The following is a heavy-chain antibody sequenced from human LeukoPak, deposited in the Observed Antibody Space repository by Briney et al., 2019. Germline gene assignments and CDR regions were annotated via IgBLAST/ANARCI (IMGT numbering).Heavy chain of an antibody. V-gene: IGHV4-59*01. CDR1: GGSITSYY. CDR2: IYYSGST. Sequence: SETLSLTCTVSGGSITSYYWSWIRQPPGKGLEWIGYIYYSGSTNYNPSLKSRVTISVDTSKNQFSLKLSSVTAADTAVYCCARRAYSSGYYYFDYWGQGALVTVSS. CDR3: ARRAYSSGYYYFDY. J-gene: IGHJ4*02. D-gene: IGHD3-22*01.